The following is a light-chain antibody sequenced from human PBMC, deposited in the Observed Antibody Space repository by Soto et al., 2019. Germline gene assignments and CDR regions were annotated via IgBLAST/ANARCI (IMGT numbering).Light chain of an antibody. CDR2: GVT. Sequence: QSVLTQPRSVSGSPGQSVTISCSGTSSDVGGYDYVSWYQQHPGKAPKLTIYGVTNRPSGVSNRFSGSKSGNTASLTISGLQPEDEAVYFCSSYTTTTLVAFGGGTKVTVL. CDR3: SSYTTTTLVA. J-gene: IGLJ2*01. V-gene: IGLV2-14*01. CDR1: SSDVGGYDY.